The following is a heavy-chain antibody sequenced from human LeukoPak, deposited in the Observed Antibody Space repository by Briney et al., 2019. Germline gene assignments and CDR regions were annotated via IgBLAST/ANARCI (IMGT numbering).Heavy chain of an antibody. D-gene: IGHD7-27*01. CDR1: GFTFSRYG. CDR2: IRYA. Sequence: PGGSLRLSCEASGFTFSRYGLHWVRQAAGKGLEWVAFIRYAVKGRFTISRDNSKNTLYLQMNSLRSEDTAVCYCAKDIVTGLDHWGQGTLVTVSS. J-gene: IGHJ4*02. CDR3: AKDIVTGLDH. V-gene: IGHV3-30*02.